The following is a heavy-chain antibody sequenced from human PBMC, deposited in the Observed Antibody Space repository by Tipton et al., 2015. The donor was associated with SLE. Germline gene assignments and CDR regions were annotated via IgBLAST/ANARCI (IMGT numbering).Heavy chain of an antibody. D-gene: IGHD6-6*01. J-gene: IGHJ3*02. CDR1: GFTFSSHD. CDR3: ARVGVAAHPDAFDI. V-gene: IGHV3-13*05. CDR2: IGPAGDP. Sequence: GSLRLSCAASGFTFSSHDMHWVRQITGKGLEWVSGIGPAGDPYYPGSVKGRFTISRENGQNSLYLQINSLRAEDTAVYYCARVGVAAHPDAFDIWGQGTMVTVPS.